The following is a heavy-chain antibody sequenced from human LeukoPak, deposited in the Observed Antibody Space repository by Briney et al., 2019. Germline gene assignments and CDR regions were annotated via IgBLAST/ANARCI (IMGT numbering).Heavy chain of an antibody. D-gene: IGHD5-18*01. J-gene: IGHJ4*02. CDR1: GGSISSSSYY. Sequence: ETLSLTCTVSGGSISSSSYYWGWIRQPPGKGLEWVSDISGSGGSTYYADSVKGRFTISRDNSKNTLYLQMNSLRAEDTAVYYCAKRIQSAMATGYWGQGTLVTVSS. V-gene: IGHV3-23*01. CDR2: ISGSGGST. CDR3: AKRIQSAMATGY.